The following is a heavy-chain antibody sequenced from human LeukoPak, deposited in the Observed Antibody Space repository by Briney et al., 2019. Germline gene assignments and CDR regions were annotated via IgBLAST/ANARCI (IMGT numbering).Heavy chain of an antibody. CDR2: VSSSAVST. J-gene: IGHJ4*02. V-gene: IGHV3-23*01. Sequence: PGGSLRLSCAASGFTFYSFAMSWVRQAPGKGLEWVSSVSSSAVSTYYADSVKGRFTISRDNSKNTLYLQMNSLTVDDTAVYYCAKDGAADCWGQGTLVTVSS. CDR3: AKDGAADC. CDR1: GFTFYSFA. D-gene: IGHD6-13*01.